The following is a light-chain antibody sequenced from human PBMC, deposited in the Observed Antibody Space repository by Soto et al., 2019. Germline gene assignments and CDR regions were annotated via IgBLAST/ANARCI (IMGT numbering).Light chain of an antibody. J-gene: IGKJ5*01. Sequence: ETVMTQSPGNLSVSLGERATLSCRASQSVSIHLAWYQQKPGQAPRLLIYDTSTRATGIPARFSCSGSGTEFTLTISSLQSEDFAVYYCQQYSNWPPITFGQGTRLEIK. CDR2: DTS. V-gene: IGKV3-15*01. CDR1: QSVSIH. CDR3: QQYSNWPPIT.